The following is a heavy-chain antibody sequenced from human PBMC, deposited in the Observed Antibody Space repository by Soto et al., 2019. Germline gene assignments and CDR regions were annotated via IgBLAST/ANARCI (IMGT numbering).Heavy chain of an antibody. D-gene: IGHD5-12*01. V-gene: IGHV6-1*01. CDR2: TYFRSKWYN. CDR1: GDSVSSNTAS. J-gene: IGHJ5*02. CDR3: AKGDNLGPKTGYAFDP. Sequence: SQTLSLTCSISGDSVSSNTASWNWIRQSPSRGLGWLGRTYFRSKWYNDYASSVKSRIIINPDTSNNQFPLQLNSVTPEDTAVYFCAKGDNLGPKTGYAFDPWGQGIMVTVSS.